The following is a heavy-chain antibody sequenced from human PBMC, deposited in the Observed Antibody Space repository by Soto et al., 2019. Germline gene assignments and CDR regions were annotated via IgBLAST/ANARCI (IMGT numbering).Heavy chain of an antibody. J-gene: IGHJ4*02. CDR1: GGSISSYY. Sequence: PSETLSLTCTVSGGSISSYYWSWIRQPPGKGLEWIGYIYYSGSTNYNPSLKSRVTISVDTSKNQFSLKLSSVTAADTAVYYCARSPEATVTAFDFWGLGTLVTVSS. V-gene: IGHV4-59*12. CDR2: IYYSGST. D-gene: IGHD4-17*01. CDR3: ARSPEATVTAFDF.